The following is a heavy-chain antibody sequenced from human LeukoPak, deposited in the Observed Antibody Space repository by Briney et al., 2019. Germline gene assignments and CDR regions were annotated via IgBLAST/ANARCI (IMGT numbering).Heavy chain of an antibody. CDR1: GFTFSSYG. D-gene: IGHD1-26*01. Sequence: PGRSLRLSCAASGFTFSSYGMHWVRQAPGKGLEWVAVIWYDGSNKYYADSVKGRFTISRDNSKNTLYLQMNSLRAEDTAVYYCARAPTQGTPELDYWGQGTLVTVSS. CDR3: ARAPTQGTPELDY. J-gene: IGHJ4*02. V-gene: IGHV3-33*01. CDR2: IWYDGSNK.